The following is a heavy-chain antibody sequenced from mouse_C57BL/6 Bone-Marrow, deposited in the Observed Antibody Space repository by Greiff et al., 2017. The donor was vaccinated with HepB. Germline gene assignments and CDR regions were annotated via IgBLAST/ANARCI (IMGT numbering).Heavy chain of an antibody. CDR1: GFNIKDDY. CDR3: TTCPYDLFDY. Sequence: VQLKESGAELVRPGASVKLSCTASGFNIKDDYMHWVKQRPEQGLEWIGWIDPENGDTEYASKFQGKATITADTSSNTAYLQLSSLTSEDTAVYYCTTCPYDLFDYWGQGTTLTVSS. V-gene: IGHV14-4*01. CDR2: IDPENGDT. D-gene: IGHD2-3*01. J-gene: IGHJ2*01.